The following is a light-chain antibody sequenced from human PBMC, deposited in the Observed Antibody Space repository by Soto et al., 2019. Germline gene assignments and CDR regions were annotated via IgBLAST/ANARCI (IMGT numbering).Light chain of an antibody. J-gene: IGKJ1*01. Sequence: DIQMTQSPSSLSASVGDRVTITCRASQGISNYLAWYQQKPGKVPKLLIYAASTLQSGVTSRFSGSGSGTDFTLRISSLQHEEVATCYGEKYNCAPWRVGQGTKVVI. CDR1: QGISNY. V-gene: IGKV1-27*01. CDR3: EKYNCAPWR. CDR2: AAS.